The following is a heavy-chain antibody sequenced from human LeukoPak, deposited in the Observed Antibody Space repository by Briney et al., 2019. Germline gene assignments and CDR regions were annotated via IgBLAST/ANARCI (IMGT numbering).Heavy chain of an antibody. D-gene: IGHD6-19*01. V-gene: IGHV3-23*01. J-gene: IGHJ4*02. Sequence: PGGSLRLSCAASGFTFSSYAMSRVRQAPGKGLEWVSAITAIGGSTYYADTVKGRFTISRDNSKNTLYLQMNSLRDEDTAVYNCAKVGSGWYYFDYWGQGTLVTVSS. CDR3: AKVGSGWYYFDY. CDR1: GFTFSSYA. CDR2: ITAIGGST.